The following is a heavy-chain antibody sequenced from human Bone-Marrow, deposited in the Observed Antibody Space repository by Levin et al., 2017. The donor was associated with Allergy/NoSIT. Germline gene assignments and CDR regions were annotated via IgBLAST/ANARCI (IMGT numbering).Heavy chain of an antibody. CDR2: INPNSGGT. CDR3: ARDGMATISSWFDP. Sequence: ASVKVSCKASGYTFTGYYMHWVRQAPGQGLEWMGWINPNSGGTNYAQKFQGRVTMTRDTSISTAYMELSRLRSDDTAVYYCARDGMATISSWFDPWGQGTLVTVSS. V-gene: IGHV1-2*02. J-gene: IGHJ5*02. CDR1: GYTFTGYY. D-gene: IGHD5-24*01.